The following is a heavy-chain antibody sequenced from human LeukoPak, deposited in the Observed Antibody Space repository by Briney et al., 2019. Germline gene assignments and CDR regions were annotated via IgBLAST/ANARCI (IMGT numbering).Heavy chain of an antibody. CDR1: GFTFSSYA. CDR3: AKSRFLEWLRPRNWFDP. D-gene: IGHD3-3*01. J-gene: IGHJ5*02. CDR2: ISGSGGST. Sequence: GGSLRLSCAASGFTFSSYAMSWVRQAPGKGLKGVSAISGSGGSTYYADSVKGRFTISRDNSKNTLYLQMNSLRAEDTAVYYCAKSRFLEWLRPRNWFDPWGQGTLVTVSS. V-gene: IGHV3-23*01.